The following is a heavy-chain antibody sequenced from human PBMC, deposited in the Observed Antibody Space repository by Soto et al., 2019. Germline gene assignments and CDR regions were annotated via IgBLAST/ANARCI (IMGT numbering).Heavy chain of an antibody. D-gene: IGHD6-19*01. CDR2: ISGSSGNT. V-gene: IGHV1-18*01. J-gene: IGHJ4*02. Sequence: ASVKVSCKAFGYSFTNYGISWVRQAPGQGLEWMGWISGSSGNTDYAQKFQGRVTMTTDTSTSTAYLEVRSLTSDDTAVYYCAKDLSSGIAVARANFDYWGQGTLVTVSS. CDR1: GYSFTNYG. CDR3: AKDLSSGIAVARANFDY.